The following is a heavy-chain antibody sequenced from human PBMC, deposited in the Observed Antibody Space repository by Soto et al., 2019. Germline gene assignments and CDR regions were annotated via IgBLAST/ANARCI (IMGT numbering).Heavy chain of an antibody. V-gene: IGHV3-23*01. CDR1: GFTFNNYG. D-gene: IGHD2-15*01. J-gene: IGHJ1*01. CDR3: AGRTSSSRYCSGDTCYDDFQH. CDR2: ISGSGTTT. Sequence: PGGSLRLSCAASGFTFNNYGMSWVRQAPGKGLEWVSSISGSGTTTYYADSVKGRFTVSRDNSKNTMYLRVNNVRVEDTAVYYCAGRTSSSRYCSGDTCYDDFQHWGQGTLVTVSS.